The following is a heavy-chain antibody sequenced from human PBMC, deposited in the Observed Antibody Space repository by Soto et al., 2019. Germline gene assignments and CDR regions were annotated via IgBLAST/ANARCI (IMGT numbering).Heavy chain of an antibody. D-gene: IGHD6-13*01. Sequence: GGSLRLSCAASGFTVSSNYMSWVRQAPGKGLEWVSVIYSGGSTYYADSVKGRFTISRDNSKNTLYLQMNSLRAEDTAVYYCARSIAAAGTRYYYYYYGMDVWGQGTTVTVSS. CDR2: IYSGGST. CDR3: ARSIAAAGTRYYYYYYGMDV. J-gene: IGHJ6*02. V-gene: IGHV3-53*01. CDR1: GFTVSSNY.